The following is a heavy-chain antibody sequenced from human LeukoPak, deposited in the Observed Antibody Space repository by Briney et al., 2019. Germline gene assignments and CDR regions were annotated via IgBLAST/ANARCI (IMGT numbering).Heavy chain of an antibody. CDR3: AVVLRYFDWLLWHDAFDI. V-gene: IGHV4-39*01. CDR2: IYYSGST. Sequence: SETLSLTRTVSGGSISSSSYYWGWIRQPPGKGLEWIGSIYYSGSTYYNPSLKSRVTISVDTSKNQFSLKLSSVTAADTAVYYCAVVLRYFDWLLWHDAFDIWGQGTMVTVSS. J-gene: IGHJ3*02. CDR1: GGSISSSSYY. D-gene: IGHD3-9*01.